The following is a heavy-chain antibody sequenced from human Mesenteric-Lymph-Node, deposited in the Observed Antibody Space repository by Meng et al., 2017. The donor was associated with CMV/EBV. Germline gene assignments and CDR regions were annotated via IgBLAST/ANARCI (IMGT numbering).Heavy chain of an antibody. CDR1: GYTFTGYY. CDR3: AREEGTTGTRLTGYYYYGMDV. Sequence: ASVKVSCKASGYTFTGYYMHWVRQAPGQGLEWMGWINPNSGGTNYAQKFQGRVTMTRDTSISTAYMELSRLRSDDTAVYYCAREEGTTGTRLTGYYYYGMDVWGQGTTVTVSS. D-gene: IGHD1-1*01. CDR2: INPNSGGT. J-gene: IGHJ6*02. V-gene: IGHV1-2*02.